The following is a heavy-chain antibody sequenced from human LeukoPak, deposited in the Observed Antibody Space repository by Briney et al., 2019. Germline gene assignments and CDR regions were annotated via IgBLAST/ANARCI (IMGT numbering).Heavy chain of an antibody. Sequence: ASVKASCKASGGTFSSYAISLVRQAPGQGLEWMGRIIPIFGTANYAQKFQGRVTITTDESTSTAYMELSSLRSEDTDVYYCARDLGGGPTDYWGQGTLVTVSS. V-gene: IGHV1-69*05. CDR2: IIPIFGTA. J-gene: IGHJ4*02. D-gene: IGHD2-15*01. CDR1: GGTFSSYA. CDR3: ARDLGGGPTDY.